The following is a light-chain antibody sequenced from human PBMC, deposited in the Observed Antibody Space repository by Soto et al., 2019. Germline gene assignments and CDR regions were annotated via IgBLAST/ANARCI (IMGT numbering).Light chain of an antibody. V-gene: IGKV2-28*01. CDR3: MQLLQTPPT. CDR2: LGS. Sequence: DIVMTQSPLSLPVTPGEPASISCRSSQSLLHSNGNYYLDWYLQKPGHSPQLMIYLGSHRASGVPDRLSGSGSGTDFTLKISRVEAEDVGVYYCMQLLQTPPTFGGGTKVEIK. J-gene: IGKJ4*01. CDR1: QSLLHSNGNYY.